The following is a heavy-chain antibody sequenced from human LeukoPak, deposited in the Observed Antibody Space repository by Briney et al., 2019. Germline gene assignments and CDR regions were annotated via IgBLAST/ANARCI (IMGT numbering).Heavy chain of an antibody. CDR1: GFTFSCYA. D-gene: IGHD3-22*01. J-gene: IGHJ3*02. CDR2: ISGGGSGT. CDR3: AKAVGSSGYFSRDAFDI. Sequence: GGPLRFSYAPSGFTFSCYAMSWVRQAPGKGLEWVAVISGGGSGTYYAGSVRGRFTISRDNSKNTVYLQMSSLRAEDTAIYYCAKAVGSSGYFSRDAFDIWGQGTMVTVSS. V-gene: IGHV3-23*01.